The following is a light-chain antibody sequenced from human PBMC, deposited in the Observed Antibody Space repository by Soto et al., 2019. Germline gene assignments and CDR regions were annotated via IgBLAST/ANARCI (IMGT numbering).Light chain of an antibody. CDR1: QDISNY. CDR3: QKYNSAPWT. V-gene: IGKV1-27*01. CDR2: AAS. J-gene: IGKJ1*01. Sequence: DIQMTQSPSSLSASVGDRVAITCRASQDISNYLAWYQQKPGKVPKVLIYAASTLQSGVPSRFSGSGSGTDFTLPITSLQPEDVATYYCQKYNSAPWTFGQGTKVEIK.